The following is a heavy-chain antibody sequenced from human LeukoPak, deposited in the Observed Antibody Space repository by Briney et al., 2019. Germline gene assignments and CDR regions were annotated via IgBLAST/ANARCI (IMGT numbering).Heavy chain of an antibody. Sequence: GESLKISCKGSGYSFTSYWIGWVRQMPGKGMEGMGIIYPGDSDTRYSPSFQGQVTISADKSISTAYLQWSSLKASDTAMYYCATLYGSGSYSYYFDYWGQGTLVTVSS. CDR2: IYPGDSDT. CDR3: ATLYGSGSYSYYFDY. V-gene: IGHV5-51*01. J-gene: IGHJ4*02. D-gene: IGHD3-10*01. CDR1: GYSFTSYW.